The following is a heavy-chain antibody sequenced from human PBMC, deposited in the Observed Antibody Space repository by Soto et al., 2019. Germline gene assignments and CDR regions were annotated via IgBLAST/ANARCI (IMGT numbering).Heavy chain of an antibody. J-gene: IGHJ4*02. V-gene: IGHV4-31*03. Sequence: SETLSLTCTVSGCSISIGGYYWSWILQHPGKGLEWIGYIYYSGSTYYNPSLKSRVTISVDTSKNQFSLKLSSVTAADTAVYYCAREIGYYYDSSGYCFFDYWGQGTLVTVSS. D-gene: IGHD3-22*01. CDR1: GCSISIGGYY. CDR3: AREIGYYYDSSGYCFFDY. CDR2: IYYSGST.